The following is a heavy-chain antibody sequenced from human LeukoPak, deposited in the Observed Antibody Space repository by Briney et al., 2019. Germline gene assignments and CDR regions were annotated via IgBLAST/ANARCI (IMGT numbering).Heavy chain of an antibody. D-gene: IGHD1-26*01. CDR1: GGSISSSSYY. CDR2: IYYSGST. V-gene: IGHV4-39*07. Sequence: PSETLSLTCTVSGGSISSSSYYWGWIRQPPGKGLEWIGSIYYSGSTYYNPSLKSRVTISVDTSKNQFSLKLSSVTAADTAVYYCATSYRRYDIFDYWGQGTLVTVSS. CDR3: ATSYRRYDIFDY. J-gene: IGHJ4*02.